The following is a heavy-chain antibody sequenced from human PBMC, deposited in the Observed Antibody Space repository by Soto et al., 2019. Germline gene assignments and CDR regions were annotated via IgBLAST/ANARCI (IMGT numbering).Heavy chain of an antibody. CDR2: MNPNSGNT. Sequence: QVQLVQSGAEVKKPGASVKVSCKASGYTFTSYDINWVRQATGQGLEWMGWMNPNSGNTGYAQKFQGRVTMTRNTSISTAYMELSSLRSEDTVVYYCASLPWANYYYYGMDVWGQGTTVTVSS. J-gene: IGHJ6*02. CDR1: GYTFTSYD. V-gene: IGHV1-8*01. D-gene: IGHD7-27*01. CDR3: ASLPWANYYYYGMDV.